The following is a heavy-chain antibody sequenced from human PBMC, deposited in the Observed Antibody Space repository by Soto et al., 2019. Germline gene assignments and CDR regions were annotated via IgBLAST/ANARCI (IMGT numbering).Heavy chain of an antibody. Sequence: GGAVEGSFKGSWLTLSSYCINLVRQAPGQGLEWMGWISAYNGNTNYAQKLQGRVTMTTDTSTSTAYMELRSLRSDDTAVYYCARDSGYPVNWFDPWGQGTLVTVSS. CDR2: ISAYNGNT. V-gene: IGHV1-18*01. CDR3: ARDSGYPVNWFDP. J-gene: IGHJ5*02. D-gene: IGHD5-12*01. CDR1: WLTLSSYC.